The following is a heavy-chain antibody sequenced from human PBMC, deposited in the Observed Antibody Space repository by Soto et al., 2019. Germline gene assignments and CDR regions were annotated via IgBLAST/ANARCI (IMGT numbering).Heavy chain of an antibody. V-gene: IGHV3-30*18. CDR1: GFTFSSYD. J-gene: IGHJ6*02. Sequence: PGGSLRLSCAASGFTFSSYDMHWVRQAPGKGLEWVAVISYDGSNKYYADSVKGRFTISRDNSKNTLYLQMNSLRAEDTAVYYCAKGLTASGMDVWGQGTTVTVSS. CDR2: ISYDGSNK. CDR3: AKGLTASGMDV.